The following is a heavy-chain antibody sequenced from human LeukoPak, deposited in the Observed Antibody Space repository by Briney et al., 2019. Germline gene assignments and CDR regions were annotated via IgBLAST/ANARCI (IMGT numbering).Heavy chain of an antibody. V-gene: IGHV1-46*01. D-gene: IGHD1-1*01. Sequence: ASVNVSCKASGNTFTSFHIHWVRQAPGQGLEYMGIIKVYGDTTIYAQRFQGRITMTRDTSTSTVYMELSSLNSEDTAVYYCARESPSTFYFDYWGQGTLVTVSS. CDR3: ARESPSTFYFDY. CDR1: GNTFTSFH. CDR2: IKVYGDTT. J-gene: IGHJ4*02.